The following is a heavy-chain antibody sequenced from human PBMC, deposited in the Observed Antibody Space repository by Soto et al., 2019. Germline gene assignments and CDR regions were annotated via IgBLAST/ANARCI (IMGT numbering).Heavy chain of an antibody. CDR2: ISAYNGET. CDR3: ARDLAESGDVWTGVGLY. D-gene: IGHD3-3*01. V-gene: IGHV1-18*01. J-gene: IGHJ4*02. CDR1: GYNFHSYG. Sequence: QVQLVQSGAEVKKPGASVKVSCKASGYNFHSYGITWVRQAPGQGLEWLGWISAYNGETHSGQMLQGRVSLTIDIPTSTAYMELRSLRPDDTAVYYCARDLAESGDVWTGVGLYWGQGTRVTVSS.